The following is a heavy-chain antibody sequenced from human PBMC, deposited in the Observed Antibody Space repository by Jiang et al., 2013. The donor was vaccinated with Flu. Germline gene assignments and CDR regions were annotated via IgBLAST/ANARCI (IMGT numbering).Heavy chain of an antibody. D-gene: IGHD6-19*01. J-gene: IGHJ4*02. V-gene: IGHV1-46*01. CDR3: ARVWVDSNGWYHFDY. CDR1: GYTFTNYY. CDR2: IKPSGGST. Sequence: KLSCKASGYTFTNYYIHWVRQAPGQGLEWMGVIKPSGGSTTYAQKVQDRVTMTRDTSTSTVYMELSSLRSEDTAVYYCARVWVDSNGWYHFDYWGQGTLVTVSS.